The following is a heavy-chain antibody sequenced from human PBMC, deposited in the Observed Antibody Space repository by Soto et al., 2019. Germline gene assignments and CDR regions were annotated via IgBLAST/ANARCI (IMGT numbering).Heavy chain of an antibody. CDR1: GGSINNHY. V-gene: IGHV4-59*11. Sequence: QVQLQESGPGLVKPSETLSLTCTVSGGSINNHYWSWFRQPPGKGLEWIGYIYYTGSTNYNPSLKSRVTISVDTSKNQFSLNLTSLTAAYTAIYYCARSNWYSEYWGQGTLVTVSS. CDR2: IYYTGST. CDR3: ARSNWYSEY. D-gene: IGHD7-27*01. J-gene: IGHJ4*02.